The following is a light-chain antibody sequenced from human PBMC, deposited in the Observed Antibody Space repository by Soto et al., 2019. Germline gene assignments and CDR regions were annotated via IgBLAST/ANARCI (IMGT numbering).Light chain of an antibody. CDR2: DVI. J-gene: IGLJ1*01. CDR3: SSYAGSNFYV. CDR1: SSDVGGYNY. V-gene: IGLV2-8*01. Sequence: QSALTQPPSASGSPGQSVTISCTGTSSDVGGYNYVSWYQQHPGKAPKLMIYDVIKRPSGVPDRFSGSKSGNTASLTVSGLQAEEEADYYCSSYAGSNFYVFGTGTKLTVL.